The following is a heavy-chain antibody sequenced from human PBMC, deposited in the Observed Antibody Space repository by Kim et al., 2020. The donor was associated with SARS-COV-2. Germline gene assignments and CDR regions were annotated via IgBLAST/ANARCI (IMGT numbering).Heavy chain of an antibody. V-gene: IGHV3-21*01. J-gene: IGHJ3*01. D-gene: IGHD1-26*01. CDR1: GFTFSTYK. CDR3: ARDRTSGNYQTANGLDV. Sequence: GGSLRLSCAASGFTFSTYKMNWVRQAPGKGLQWVSSISGGSRFKDYADSVKGRFSIYRDNAKNSLHLQMSSLRAEDTAVYYCARDRTSGNYQTANGLDV. CDR2: ISGGSRFK.